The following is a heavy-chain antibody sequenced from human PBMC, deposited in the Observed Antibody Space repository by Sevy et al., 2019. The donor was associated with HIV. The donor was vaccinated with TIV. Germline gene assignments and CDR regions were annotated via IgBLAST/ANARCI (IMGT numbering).Heavy chain of an antibody. CDR3: ASVSAYYMDV. V-gene: IGHV3-21*01. CDR1: GFIFSSYS. J-gene: IGHJ6*03. CDR2: ISSRSSYI. Sequence: GGSLRLSCAASGFIFSSYSMNWVRQAPGKGLEWVSSISSRSSYIYYVDSVKGRFTISRDNAKNSLYLQMNSLRAEDTAVYFCASVSAYYMDVWGKGTTVTVSS.